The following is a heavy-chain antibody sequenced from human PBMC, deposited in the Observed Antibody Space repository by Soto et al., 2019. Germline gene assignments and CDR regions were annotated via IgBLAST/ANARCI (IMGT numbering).Heavy chain of an antibody. CDR2: VDPSDSYN. V-gene: IGHV5-10-1*01. Sequence: GESLKISCNGSGYSFTNYCITLVLQTPGKGLEWMGRVDPSDSYNNYSPSFEGHVTISADKSISTAHLQWSSLKASDTAMYYCARRARDGDYLSWYFDYWGQGTLVTVSS. J-gene: IGHJ4*02. D-gene: IGHD4-17*01. CDR3: ARRARDGDYLSWYFDY. CDR1: GYSFTNYC.